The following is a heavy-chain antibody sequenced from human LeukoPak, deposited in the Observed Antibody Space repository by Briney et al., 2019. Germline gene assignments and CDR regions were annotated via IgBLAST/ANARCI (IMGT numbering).Heavy chain of an antibody. CDR2: FDPEDGET. V-gene: IGHV1-24*01. D-gene: IGHD6-13*01. Sequence: ASVKVSCKVSGYTLTELSMHWVRQAPGKGREWMGGFDPEDGETIYAQKFQGRVTMTEDTSTDTAYMELSSLRSEDTAVYYCATVLPIAAAALGGFFDYWGQGTLVTVSS. J-gene: IGHJ4*02. CDR1: GYTLTELS. CDR3: ATVLPIAAAALGGFFDY.